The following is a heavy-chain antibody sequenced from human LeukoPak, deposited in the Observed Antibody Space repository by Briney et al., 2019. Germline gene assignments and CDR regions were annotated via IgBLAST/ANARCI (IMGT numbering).Heavy chain of an antibody. Sequence: ASVKVSCKASGYTFTGYYMHWVRQAPGQGLEWMGWINPNSGGTNYAQKFQGRVTMTRDTFISTAYMELSRLRSDDTAVYYCARDPSYYYGSGSYPYGMDVWGQGTTVTVSS. V-gene: IGHV1-2*02. CDR2: INPNSGGT. CDR1: GYTFTGYY. J-gene: IGHJ6*02. D-gene: IGHD3-10*01. CDR3: ARDPSYYYGSGSYPYGMDV.